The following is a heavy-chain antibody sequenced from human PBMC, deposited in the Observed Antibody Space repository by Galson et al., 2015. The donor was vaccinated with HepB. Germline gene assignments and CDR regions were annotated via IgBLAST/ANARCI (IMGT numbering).Heavy chain of an antibody. J-gene: IGHJ4*02. V-gene: IGHV3-7*01. CDR2: INEDGSEK. D-gene: IGHD3/OR15-3a*01. Sequence: SLRLSCAASGFTFKTYWMTWVRQAPGKGLEWVANINEDGSEKNYLDSVKGRFTISRDNAKKLVFLQMNSLRAEDAAVFYCARGLWTFDAWGLGTLVTVSS. CDR1: GFTFKTYW. CDR3: ARGLWTFDA.